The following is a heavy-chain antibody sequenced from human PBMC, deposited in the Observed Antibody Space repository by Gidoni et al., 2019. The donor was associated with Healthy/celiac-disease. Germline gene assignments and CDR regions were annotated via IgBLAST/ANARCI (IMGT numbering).Heavy chain of an antibody. D-gene: IGHD6-19*01. CDR1: GFTFRGYA. CDR2: ISGSGGST. Sequence: EVQLLESGVGLVHAGGSPRPSWSASGFTFRGYAMSWVRQAPGKGLEWVATISGSGGSTYYADSVKGRFTISRDNSKNTLYLQMSRLRAEDTAVYYCEKDLRYRSVRGLFQHWGQGTLVTVSS. CDR3: EKDLRYRSVRGLFQH. J-gene: IGHJ1*01. V-gene: IGHV3-23*01.